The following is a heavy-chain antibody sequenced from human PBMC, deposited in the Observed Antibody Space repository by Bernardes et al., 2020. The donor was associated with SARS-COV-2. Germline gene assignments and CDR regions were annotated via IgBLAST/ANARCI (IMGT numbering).Heavy chain of an antibody. CDR3: ARIRPVGATNYFDY. Sequence: SGPTLLKPTQTLTLTCTFSGFSLSTSGMCVSWIRQPPGKALEWLARIDWDDDKYYSISLKTRLTISKDTSKNQVVLTMTNMDPVDTATYYCARIRPVGATNYFDYWGQGTLVTVSS. V-gene: IGHV2-70*11. CDR2: IDWDDDK. D-gene: IGHD1-26*01. CDR1: GFSLSTSGMC. J-gene: IGHJ4*02.